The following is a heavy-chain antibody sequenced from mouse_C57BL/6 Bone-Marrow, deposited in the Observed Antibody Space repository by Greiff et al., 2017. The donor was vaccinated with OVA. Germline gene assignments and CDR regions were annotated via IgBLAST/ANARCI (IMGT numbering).Heavy chain of an antibody. V-gene: IGHV4-1*01. D-gene: IGHD1-1*01. CDR3: ARLTTVVESYWYFDF. Sequence: DVKLQESGGGLVQPGGSLKLSCAASGIDFSRYWMSWVRRAPGKGLEWIGEINPDSSTINYAPSLKDKFIISRDNAKNTLYLQMSKVRSEDTARYYCARLTTVVESYWYFDFWGTGTTVTVSS. J-gene: IGHJ1*03. CDR2: INPDSSTI. CDR1: GIDFSRYW.